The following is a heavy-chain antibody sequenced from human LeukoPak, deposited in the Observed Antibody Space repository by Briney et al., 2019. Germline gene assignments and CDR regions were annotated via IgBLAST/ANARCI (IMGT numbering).Heavy chain of an antibody. V-gene: IGHV4-61*02. CDR2: IYTSGST. D-gene: IGHD1-26*01. J-gene: IGHJ4*02. Sequence: SETLSLTCTVSGGSISSGSYYWSWIRQPAGKGLERIGRIYTSGSTNYNPSLKSRVTISVDTSKNQFSLKLSSVTAADTAVYYCASTGSYWHFDYWGQGTLVTVSS. CDR1: GGSISSGSYY. CDR3: ASTGSYWHFDY.